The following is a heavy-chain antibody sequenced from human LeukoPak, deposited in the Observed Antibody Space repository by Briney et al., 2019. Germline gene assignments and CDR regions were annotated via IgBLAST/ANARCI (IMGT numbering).Heavy chain of an antibody. Sequence: GSLRLSCAASGFTFSNYWMTWVRQAPGKGLEWVAHINQDGSEEHYMDSVKARFTISRDNAKNSLSLQMNSLRAEDTAVYYCVRDGGVSGYDLLDYWGQGTLVTVSS. D-gene: IGHD5-12*01. CDR1: GFTFSNYW. J-gene: IGHJ4*02. CDR2: INQDGSEE. CDR3: VRDGGVSGYDLLDY. V-gene: IGHV3-7*01.